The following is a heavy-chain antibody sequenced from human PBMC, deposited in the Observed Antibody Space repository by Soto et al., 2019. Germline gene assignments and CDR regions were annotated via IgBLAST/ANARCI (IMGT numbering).Heavy chain of an antibody. Sequence: QVQLVESGGDVVQPGTSLRLSCAASGFTFSSYAMHWVRQAPGEGLEWVAIISYHGSNIYYADSVKGRFTISRDNSKNALFPEMNSLRPEDTAVYYRARLPRTCGTGSYHLDCWGQGTLVTVSS. J-gene: IGHJ4*02. D-gene: IGHD3-10*01. V-gene: IGHV3-30-3*01. CDR3: ARLPRTCGTGSYHLDC. CDR1: GFTFSSYA. CDR2: ISYHGSNI.